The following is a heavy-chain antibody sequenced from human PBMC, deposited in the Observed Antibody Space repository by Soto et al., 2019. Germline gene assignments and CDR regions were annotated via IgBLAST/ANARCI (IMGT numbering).Heavy chain of an antibody. J-gene: IGHJ4*02. CDR1: SVSINSNTYY. Sequence: PSDTLSLTCTVSSVSINSNTYYWVLIRQPPGKGLEWIGNIYSSGSTYYNPSLKSRVTISVDTSNNQFSLKLTSVTAADTAVYYCARAPELYGPIDYWGQGTLVTVSS. CDR2: IYSSGST. V-gene: IGHV4-39*01. D-gene: IGHD3-3*01. CDR3: ARAPELYGPIDY.